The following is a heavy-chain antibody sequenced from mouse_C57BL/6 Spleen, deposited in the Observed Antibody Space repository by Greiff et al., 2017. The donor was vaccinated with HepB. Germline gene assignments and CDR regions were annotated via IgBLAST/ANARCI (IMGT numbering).Heavy chain of an antibody. V-gene: IGHV7-3*01. Sequence: EVNLVESGGGLVQPGGSLSLSCAASGFTFTDYYMSWVRQPPGKALEWLGFIRNKANGYTTEYSASVKGRFTISRDNSQSILYLQMNALRAEDSATYYCARSSGLLFDYWGQGTTLTVSS. J-gene: IGHJ2*01. CDR1: GFTFTDYY. CDR2: IRNKANGYTT. CDR3: ARSSGLLFDY. D-gene: IGHD6-1*01.